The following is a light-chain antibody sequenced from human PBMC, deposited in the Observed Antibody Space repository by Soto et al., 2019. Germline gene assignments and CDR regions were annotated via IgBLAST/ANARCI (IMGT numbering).Light chain of an antibody. CDR3: QQYDSVPIT. J-gene: IGKJ4*01. Sequence: DIQMTQSPSSLSASVGDRVTITCQASQDIRNCLNWYQQKPGKAPKLLIFEVSDLQRGVPSRFSGSRSGTDFTFTISSLQPEAVATYYSQQYDSVPITFGGGTKVDI. CDR1: QDIRNC. V-gene: IGKV1-33*01. CDR2: EVS.